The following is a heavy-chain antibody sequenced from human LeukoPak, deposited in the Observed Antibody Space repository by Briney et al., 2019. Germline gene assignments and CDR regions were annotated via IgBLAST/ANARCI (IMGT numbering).Heavy chain of an antibody. V-gene: IGHV7-4-1*02. CDR2: INTNTGNP. D-gene: IGHD3-9*01. CDR3: AIPVRYFDLYYFDY. Sequence: GASVKVSCKASGYTFTSYGISWVRQAPGQGLEWMGWINTNTGNPTYAQGFTGRFVFSLDTSVSTAYLQISSLKAEDTAVYYCAIPVRYFDLYYFDYWGQGTLVTVSS. CDR1: GYTFTSYG. J-gene: IGHJ4*02.